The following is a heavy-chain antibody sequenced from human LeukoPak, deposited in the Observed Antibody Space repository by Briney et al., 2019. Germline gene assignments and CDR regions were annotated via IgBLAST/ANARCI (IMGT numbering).Heavy chain of an antibody. CDR2: IYYSGST. CDR1: GGSISSGGYY. V-gene: IGHV4-31*03. J-gene: IGHJ4*02. D-gene: IGHD2-8*01. CDR3: ARGRGIVLMVYSALSRQYYFDY. Sequence: PSQTLSLTCTVSGGSISSGGYYWSWIRQHPGQGLEWIGYIYYSGSTYYNPSIKSRVTISVDTSKNQFSLKLSSVTAADTAVYYCARGRGIVLMVYSALSRQYYFDYWGQGTLVTVSS.